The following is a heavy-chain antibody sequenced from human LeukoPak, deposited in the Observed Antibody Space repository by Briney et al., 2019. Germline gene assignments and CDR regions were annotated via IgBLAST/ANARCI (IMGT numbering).Heavy chain of an antibody. CDR2: INSDGSST. V-gene: IGHV3-74*01. CDR3: ARANRTYYDFWSGYFPNYYYYYGMDV. CDR1: GFTFDDYA. D-gene: IGHD3-3*01. Sequence: PGRSLRLSCAASGFTFDDYAMHWVRQAPGKGLVWVSRINSDGSSTSYADSVKGRFTISRDNAKNTLYLQMNSLRAEDTAVYYCARANRTYYDFWSGYFPNYYYYYGMDVWGQGTTVTVSS. J-gene: IGHJ6*02.